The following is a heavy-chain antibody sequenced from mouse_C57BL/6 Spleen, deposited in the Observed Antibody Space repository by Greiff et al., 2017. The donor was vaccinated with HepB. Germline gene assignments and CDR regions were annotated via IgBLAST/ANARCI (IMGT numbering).Heavy chain of an antibody. J-gene: IGHJ3*01. CDR1: GYTFTSYW. D-gene: IGHD3-2*02. CDR3: AREGSSSGPFAY. Sequence: QVQLQQPGAELVMPGASVKLSCKASGYTFTSYWMHWVKQRPGQGLEWIGEIDPSDSYTNYNHKFKGKSTLTVDKSSSTAYMQLSSLTSEDSAVYYCAREGSSSGPFAYWGQGTLVTVSA. CDR2: IDPSDSYT. V-gene: IGHV1-69*01.